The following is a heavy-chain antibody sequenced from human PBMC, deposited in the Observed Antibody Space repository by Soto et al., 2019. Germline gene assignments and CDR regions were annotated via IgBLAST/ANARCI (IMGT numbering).Heavy chain of an antibody. D-gene: IGHD1-26*01. CDR1: GYTFTSYA. J-gene: IGHJ6*03. V-gene: IGHV1-3*01. CDR2: INAGNGNT. CDR3: ARTGPEGATTDYYYYYMDV. Sequence: ASVKVSCKASGYTFTSYAMHWVRQAPGQRLEWMGWINAGNGNTKYSQKFQGRVTITRDTSASTAYMELSSLRSEDTAVYYCARTGPEGATTDYYYYYMDVWGKGTTVTVSS.